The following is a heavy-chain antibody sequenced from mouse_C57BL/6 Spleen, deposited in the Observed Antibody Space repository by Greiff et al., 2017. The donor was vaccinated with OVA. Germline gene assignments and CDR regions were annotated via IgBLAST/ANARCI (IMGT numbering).Heavy chain of an antibody. CDR2: ISDGGSYT. CDR3: ARDLYYYGSSYAWFAY. J-gene: IGHJ3*01. D-gene: IGHD1-1*01. Sequence: EVKLVESGGGLVKPGGSLKLSCAASGFTFSSYAMSWVRQTPEKRLEWVATISDGGSYTYYPVNVKGRFTISRDNAKNNLYLQMSHLKSEDTAMYYCARDLYYYGSSYAWFAYWGQGTLVTVSA. CDR1: GFTFSSYA. V-gene: IGHV5-4*01.